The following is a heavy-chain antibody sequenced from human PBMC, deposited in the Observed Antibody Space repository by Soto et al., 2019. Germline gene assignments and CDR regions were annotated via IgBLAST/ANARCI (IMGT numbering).Heavy chain of an antibody. J-gene: IGHJ4*02. CDR3: ARDVGELNY. V-gene: IGHV4-59*01. CDR1: GGSLSRYY. CDR2: IYYNGYT. D-gene: IGHD3-10*01. Sequence: ETPSLTPAVSGGSLSRYYWIWIRQPPGKGLEWIGYIYYNGYTNYNPSLKSRVTISVDTSKKQFSLKLSSVTAADTAVYYCARDVGELNYWGQGTLLTVSS.